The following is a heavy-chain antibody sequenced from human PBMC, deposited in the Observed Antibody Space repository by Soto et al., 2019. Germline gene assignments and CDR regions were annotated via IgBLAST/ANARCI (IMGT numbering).Heavy chain of an antibody. CDR2: IYPGDSDA. V-gene: IGHV5-51*01. J-gene: IGHJ4*02. D-gene: IGHD6-19*01. CDR3: ATSTGWYYFDS. CDR1: GYSFPTAW. Sequence: PGESLKISCNGSGYSFPTAWIGWVRQMPGKGLEWMAIIYPGDSDARYSPSFQGQVTISADKYISTAYLQWNSLKASDTAMYYCATSTGWYYFDSWGQGTQVTVSS.